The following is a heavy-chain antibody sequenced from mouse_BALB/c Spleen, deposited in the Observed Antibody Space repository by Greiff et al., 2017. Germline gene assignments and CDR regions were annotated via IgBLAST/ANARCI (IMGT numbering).Heavy chain of an antibody. CDR2: IYPGDGDT. J-gene: IGHJ2*01. Sequence: VQLQQSGAELARPGASVKLSCKASGYTFTSYWMQWVKQRPGQGLEWIGAIYPGDGDTRYTQKFKGKATLTADKSSSTAYMQLSSLASEDSAVYYCARNYGNYEDYWGQGTTLTVSS. V-gene: IGHV1-87*01. D-gene: IGHD2-1*01. CDR1: GYTFTSYW. CDR3: ARNYGNYEDY.